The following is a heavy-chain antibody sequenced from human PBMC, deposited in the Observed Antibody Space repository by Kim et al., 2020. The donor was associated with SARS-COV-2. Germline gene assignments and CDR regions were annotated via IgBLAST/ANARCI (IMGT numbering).Heavy chain of an antibody. V-gene: IGHV4-31*02. D-gene: IGHD1-20*01. J-gene: IGHJ5*02. CDR3: ARDYNSNAAGWFDP. Sequence: TPSLKGRFTISIDTAKNHFYLKLSTLSAADTALYYCARDYNSNAAGWFDPWGQGTLVTVSS.